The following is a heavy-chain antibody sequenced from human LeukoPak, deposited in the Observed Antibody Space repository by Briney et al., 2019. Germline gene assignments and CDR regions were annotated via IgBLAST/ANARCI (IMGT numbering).Heavy chain of an antibody. D-gene: IGHD6-19*01. CDR3: ARHSTNGGWYSCLDN. Sequence: GESLQISCQGSGYSFTNHWIAWVRPMPGKGLEWMGIIYPGDSDARYSPSIQGQVTISADKSISTAYLQWSSLKASDTAMYYCARHSTNGGWYSCLDNWGQGTLVTVSS. V-gene: IGHV5-51*01. CDR2: IYPGDSDA. CDR1: GYSFTNHW. J-gene: IGHJ4*02.